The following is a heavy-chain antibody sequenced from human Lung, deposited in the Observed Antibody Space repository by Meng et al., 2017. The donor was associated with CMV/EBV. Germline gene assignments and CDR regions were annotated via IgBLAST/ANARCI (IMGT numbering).Heavy chain of an antibody. V-gene: IGHV1-2*02. CDR2: INPNTGGT. Sequence: ASVKVSCKADGYTFTLYYIHWVRQAPGQGLEWMGWINPNTGGTNSAQIFQGRVTMTGDTSTSTAYLELSRLTSDDTALYYCARERGLGFRGLNDALDIWGQGXMVTVSS. CDR3: ARERGLGFRGLNDALDI. J-gene: IGHJ3*02. CDR1: GYTFTLYY. D-gene: IGHD3/OR15-3a*01.